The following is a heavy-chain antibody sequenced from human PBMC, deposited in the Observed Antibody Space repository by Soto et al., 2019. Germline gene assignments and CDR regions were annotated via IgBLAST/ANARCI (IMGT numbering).Heavy chain of an antibody. CDR1: GFSFSDNY. Sequence: QLVESGGGLVKPGGSLRLSCAASGFSFSDNYMSWIRQAPGKGLEWVSYISSGSRYTIYPDSVKGRFTISRDDAKNTLYLQMNSLRAEDTAIYYWARTFGAGNGGWFDPWGQGTLVTVSS. CDR2: ISSGSRYT. CDR3: ARTFGAGNGGWFDP. J-gene: IGHJ5*02. D-gene: IGHD3-3*01. V-gene: IGHV3-11*06.